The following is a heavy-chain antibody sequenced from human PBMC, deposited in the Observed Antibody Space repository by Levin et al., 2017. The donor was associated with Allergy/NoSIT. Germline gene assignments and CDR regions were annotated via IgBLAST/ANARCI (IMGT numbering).Heavy chain of an antibody. J-gene: IGHJ4*02. Sequence: ASVKVSCEASGYTFKSHAMHWVRQAPGQRLEWMGWINAGNGNTKYSQKFQGRVTITRDTSASTVYMELSSLRSEDTAFYYCARDGGIIFGGVIVFEYWGQGTLVTVSS. CDR1: GYTFKSHA. CDR3: ARDGGIIFGGVIVFEY. CDR2: INAGNGNT. V-gene: IGHV1-3*01. D-gene: IGHD3-16*02.